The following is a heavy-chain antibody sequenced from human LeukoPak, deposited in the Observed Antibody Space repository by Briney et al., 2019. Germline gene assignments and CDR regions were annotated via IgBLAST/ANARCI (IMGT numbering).Heavy chain of an antibody. CDR2: ISNNGDST. Sequence: GGSLRLSCAASGFSFSNYAMSWVRQAPGKGLEWVSVISNNGDSTYYADSVKGRFTISRDNSKNTLYLQMNSLRAEDTAVYYCAKDRWTEVDAFDIWGQGTMVTVSS. J-gene: IGHJ3*02. CDR1: GFSFSNYA. D-gene: IGHD1-1*01. V-gene: IGHV3-23*01. CDR3: AKDRWTEVDAFDI.